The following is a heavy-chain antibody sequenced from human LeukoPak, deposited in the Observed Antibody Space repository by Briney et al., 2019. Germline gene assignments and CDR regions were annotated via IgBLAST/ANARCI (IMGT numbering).Heavy chain of an antibody. J-gene: IGHJ3*02. V-gene: IGHV3-64D*06. D-gene: IGHD2-15*01. CDR1: GFPFSSYA. CDR3: VKSRVVVAANDAFDI. Sequence: GGSLRLSCSASGFPFSSYAMHWVRQAPGKGLEYVSAISSNGGSTYYADSVKGRFTISRDNSKNTLYLQMSSLRAEDTAVYYCVKSRVVVAANDAFDIWGQGTMVTVSS. CDR2: ISSNGGST.